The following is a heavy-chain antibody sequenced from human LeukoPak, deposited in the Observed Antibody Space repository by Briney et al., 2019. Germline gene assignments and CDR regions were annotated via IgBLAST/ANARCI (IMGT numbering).Heavy chain of an antibody. CDR1: GGSISSSSYY. CDR2: IYYSGST. J-gene: IGHJ4*02. D-gene: IGHD3-22*01. Sequence: SETLSLTCTVSGGSISSSSYYWGWIRQPPGKGLEWIGSIYYSGSTYYNPSLKSRVTISVDTSKNQFSLKLSSVTAADTAVYYCASSSPWDSSGYFDYWGQGTLVTVSS. CDR3: ASSSPWDSSGYFDY. V-gene: IGHV4-39*07.